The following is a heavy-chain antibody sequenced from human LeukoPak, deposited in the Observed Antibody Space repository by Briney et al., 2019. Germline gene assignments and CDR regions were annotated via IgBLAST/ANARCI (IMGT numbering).Heavy chain of an antibody. CDR2: IYSGGDT. V-gene: IGHV3-53*05. Sequence: PGGSLRLSCAVSGFTVRNNYMSWVRQAPGKGLECVSVIYSGGDTYYADSVKGRFTISRDNSKNTLYLQMNSLRAEDTAVYYCAKPREGSSSWYAAGWGQGTLVTVSS. J-gene: IGHJ4*02. CDR1: GFTVRNNY. D-gene: IGHD6-13*01. CDR3: AKPREGSSSWYAAG.